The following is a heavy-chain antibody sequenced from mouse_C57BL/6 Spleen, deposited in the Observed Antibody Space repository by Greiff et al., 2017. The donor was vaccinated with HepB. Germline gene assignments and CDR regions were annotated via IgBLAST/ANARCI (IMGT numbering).Heavy chain of an antibody. Sequence: CGGLVQPKGSLKLSCAASGFSFNTYAMNWVRQAPGKGLEWVARIRSKSNNYATYYADSVKDRFTISRDDSESMLYLQMNNLKTEDTAMYYCVRKDGAYWGRGTLVTVSA. D-gene: IGHD2-3*01. V-gene: IGHV10-1*01. J-gene: IGHJ3*01. CDR1: GFSFNTYA. CDR2: IRSKSNNYAT. CDR3: VRKDGAY.